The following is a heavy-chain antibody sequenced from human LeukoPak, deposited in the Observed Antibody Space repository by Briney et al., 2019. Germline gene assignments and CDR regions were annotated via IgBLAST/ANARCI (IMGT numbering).Heavy chain of an antibody. J-gene: IGHJ4*02. CDR1: GGSISSYY. V-gene: IGHV4-4*07. Sequence: PSETLSLTCTVSGGSISSYYWSWIRQPAGKGLEWIGRIHTSGSTNCNPSLKSRVTISVDKSKNQFSLKLSSVTAADTAVYYCAGHVSTSSYYFDYWGQGTLVTVSS. CDR3: AGHVSTSSYYFDY. D-gene: IGHD2-2*01. CDR2: IHTSGST.